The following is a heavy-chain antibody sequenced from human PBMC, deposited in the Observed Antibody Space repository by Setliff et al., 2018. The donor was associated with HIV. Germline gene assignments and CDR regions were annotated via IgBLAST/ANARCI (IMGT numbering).Heavy chain of an antibody. Sequence: SETLSLTCTVSGGSISSSSYYWGWIRQPPGKGLEWIGSIYYSGSTYYNPSLKSRVTISVDTSKNQFSLKLSSVTAADTAVYYCAIPSYDILTGYHGYFDYWGQGTLVTVSS. J-gene: IGHJ4*02. CDR1: GGSISSSSYY. CDR3: AIPSYDILTGYHGYFDY. CDR2: IYYSGST. V-gene: IGHV4-39*07. D-gene: IGHD3-9*01.